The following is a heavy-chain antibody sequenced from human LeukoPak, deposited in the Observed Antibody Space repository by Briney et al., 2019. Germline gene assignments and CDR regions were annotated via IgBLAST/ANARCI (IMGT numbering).Heavy chain of an antibody. CDR2: IYHSGST. J-gene: IGHJ4*02. CDR1: GGSISSSNW. CDR3: ARVFSVAGTFDY. D-gene: IGHD6-19*01. V-gene: IGHV4-4*02. Sequence: PSETLSLTCAVSGGSISSSNWWSWVRQPPGKGLEWIGEIYHSGSTNYNPSLKSRVTISVDKSKNQFSLNLSSVTAADTAVYYCARVFSVAGTFDYWGQGTLVTVSS.